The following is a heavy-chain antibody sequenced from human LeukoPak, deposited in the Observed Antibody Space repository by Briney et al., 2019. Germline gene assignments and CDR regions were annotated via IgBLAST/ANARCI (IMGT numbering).Heavy chain of an antibody. V-gene: IGHV3-23*01. CDR2: ISGSGGST. J-gene: IGHJ4*02. CDR3: AKDPSFGSSGYYSGGDYFDY. Sequence: PGGSLRLSCAASGFRFSTYGMSWVRQAPGKGLEWVSSISGSGGSTYYADSVKGRFTISRDNSKNTLYLQMNSLRAEDTAVFYCAKDPSFGSSGYYSGGDYFDYWGQGTLVTVSS. CDR1: GFRFSTYG. D-gene: IGHD3-22*01.